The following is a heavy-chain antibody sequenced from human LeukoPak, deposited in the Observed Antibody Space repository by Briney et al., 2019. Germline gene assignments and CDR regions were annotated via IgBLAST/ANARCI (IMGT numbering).Heavy chain of an antibody. Sequence: GGSLRLSCAASGFTVSSNYMSWVRQAPGKGLEWVSVIYSGGSTYYADSVKSRFTTSRDNSKNTLYLQMNSLRAEDTAVYYCARDKRTVGATPFDYWGQGTLVTVSS. V-gene: IGHV3-66*01. CDR2: IYSGGST. D-gene: IGHD1-26*01. CDR1: GFTVSSNY. J-gene: IGHJ4*02. CDR3: ARDKRTVGATPFDY.